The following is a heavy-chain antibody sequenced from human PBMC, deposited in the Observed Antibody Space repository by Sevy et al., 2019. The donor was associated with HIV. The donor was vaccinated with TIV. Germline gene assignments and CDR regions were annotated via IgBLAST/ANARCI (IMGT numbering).Heavy chain of an antibody. CDR3: NRRASRVYGDHRNHY. CDR2: ISSETYGETT. V-gene: IGHV3-49*03. CDR1: GFTFGDYA. Sequence: GGSLRLSCTASGFTFGDYAMSWFRQAPGRGLEWVGFISSETYGETTEYAAYVKGRFTVSRDDSKSIVYLQMNSLKSEDTAVHYGNRRASRVYGDHRNHYWGHGTLVTVSS. J-gene: IGHJ4*01. D-gene: IGHD2-21*02.